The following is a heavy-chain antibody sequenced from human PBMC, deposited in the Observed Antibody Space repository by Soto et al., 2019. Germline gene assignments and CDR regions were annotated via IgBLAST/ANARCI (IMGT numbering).Heavy chain of an antibody. V-gene: IGHV4-34*01. CDR2: INDSGST. CDR3: ARVSDS. CDR1: GGSFSLYS. Sequence: SETLSLTCAVYGGSFSLYSWGWVRQPPGKGLEWIGEINDSGSTNYNPSLKSRVTISIDTSKNQFSLKLSSVTAADTAVYYCARVSDSWGQGTLVTVSS. J-gene: IGHJ4*02.